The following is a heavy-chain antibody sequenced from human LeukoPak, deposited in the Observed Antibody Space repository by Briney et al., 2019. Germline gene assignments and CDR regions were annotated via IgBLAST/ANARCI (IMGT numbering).Heavy chain of an antibody. CDR2: IHHSGST. V-gene: IGHV4-34*01. D-gene: IGHD5-24*01. CDR1: GGSFSGYY. J-gene: IGHJ4*02. CDR3: ARSRGWLQSHPLGY. Sequence: SETLSLTCAVYGGSFSGYYWSWIRQPPGKGLEWIGEIHHSGSTKYNPSLKSRVTISVHTSKNQFSLKLSSATAADTAVYYCARSRGWLQSHPLGYWGQGTLVAVSS.